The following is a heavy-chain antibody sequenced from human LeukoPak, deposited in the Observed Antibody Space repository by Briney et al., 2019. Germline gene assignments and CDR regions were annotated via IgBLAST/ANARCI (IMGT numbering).Heavy chain of an antibody. CDR3: ARVQAIGYYYYMDV. D-gene: IGHD4-11*01. J-gene: IGHJ6*03. Sequence: GGSLRLSCAASGFTFDDYAMHWVRQAPGKGLEWVSGISWNSGSIGYADSVKGRFTISRDNAKNSLYLQMNSLRAEDTALYHCARVQAIGYYYYMDVWGKGTTVTVSS. CDR2: ISWNSGSI. V-gene: IGHV3-9*01. CDR1: GFTFDDYA.